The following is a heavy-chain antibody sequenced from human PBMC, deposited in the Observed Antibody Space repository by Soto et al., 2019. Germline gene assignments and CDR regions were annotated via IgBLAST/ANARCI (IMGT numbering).Heavy chain of an antibody. CDR1: GFTFSSYA. Sequence: GGSLRLSCAASGFTFSSYAMSWVRQAPGKGLEWVSAISGSGGSTYYADSVKGRFTISRDNSKNTLYLQMNSLRAEDMAVYYCAKDHVYYYDSSGYYTRGIFDYWGQGTLVTVSS. V-gene: IGHV3-23*01. CDR3: AKDHVYYYDSSGYYTRGIFDY. D-gene: IGHD3-22*01. CDR2: ISGSGGST. J-gene: IGHJ4*02.